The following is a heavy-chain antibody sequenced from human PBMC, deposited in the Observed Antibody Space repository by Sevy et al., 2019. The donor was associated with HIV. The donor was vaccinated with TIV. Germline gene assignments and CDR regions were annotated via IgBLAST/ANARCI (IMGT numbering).Heavy chain of an antibody. Sequence: ASVKVSCKAFGGTFSKYAITWVRQAPGQGLEWMGGIIPIFGTAKYPRKFQGGVPITADESTGIAYMELSSLRSEDTAVYYCARDRGFSSTSEYGMDVWGQGTTVTVSS. CDR2: IIPIFGTA. D-gene: IGHD2-2*01. CDR1: GGTFSKYA. CDR3: ARDRGFSSTSEYGMDV. V-gene: IGHV1-69*13. J-gene: IGHJ6*02.